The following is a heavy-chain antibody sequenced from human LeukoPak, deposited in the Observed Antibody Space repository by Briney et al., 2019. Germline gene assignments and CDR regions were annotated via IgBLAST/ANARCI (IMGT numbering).Heavy chain of an antibody. CDR3: ASDLGYCSGGSCYPPYFDY. V-gene: IGHV4-59*01. J-gene: IGHJ4*02. CDR2: IYYSGST. Sequence: PSETLSLTCTVSGGSISSYYWSWIRQPPGKGLEWIGYIYYSGSTNYNPSLKSRVTISVDTSKNQFSLKLSSVTAADTAVYYCASDLGYCSGGSCYPPYFDYWGQGTLVTVSS. D-gene: IGHD2-15*01. CDR1: GGSISSYY.